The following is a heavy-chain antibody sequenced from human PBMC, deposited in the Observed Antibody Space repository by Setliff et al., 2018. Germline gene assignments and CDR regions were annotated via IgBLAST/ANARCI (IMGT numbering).Heavy chain of an antibody. CDR3: TRAAREVVVPPSQKRNDY. Sequence: ASVKVSCKASGYTFTNYGISWVRQAPGQGLEWMGWISAYNGFIIYAQKFQGRVTMTTDTSTNTAYMELRSLRSDDTAMYYCTRAAREVVVPPSQKRNDYWGQGTLVTVSS. CDR2: ISAYNGFI. J-gene: IGHJ4*02. D-gene: IGHD2-2*01. CDR1: GYTFTNYG. V-gene: IGHV1-18*01.